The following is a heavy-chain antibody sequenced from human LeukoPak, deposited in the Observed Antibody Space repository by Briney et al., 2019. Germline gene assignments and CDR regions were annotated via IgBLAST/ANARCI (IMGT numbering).Heavy chain of an antibody. Sequence: PGGSLRLSCAASGFTFSTYAMSWVRQAPGKGLEWVSGISGSGASTYYADSVKGRFTISRDNLKNTVYLYMNSMGAEDTAVYYCAKDRNLYDYVWGSYRSLFDYWGQGTLVTVSS. CDR2: ISGSGAST. CDR1: GFTFSTYA. J-gene: IGHJ4*02. D-gene: IGHD3-16*02. CDR3: AKDRNLYDYVWGSYRSLFDY. V-gene: IGHV3-23*01.